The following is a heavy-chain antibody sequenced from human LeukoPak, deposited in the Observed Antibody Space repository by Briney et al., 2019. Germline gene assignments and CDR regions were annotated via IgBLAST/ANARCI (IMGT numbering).Heavy chain of an antibody. J-gene: IGHJ4*02. CDR1: GFTFNIYA. V-gene: IGHV3-23*01. D-gene: IGHD6-13*01. CDR3: AKDLYSSSNDY. CDR2: ISANGGRT. Sequence: GGSLRLSCAVSGFTFNIYAMSWVRQAPGKGLEWVSLISANGGRTYYADAVKGRFTISRDNSKNTMYLQMNSLRAEDTAIYYCAKDLYSSSNDYWGQGTLVTVYS.